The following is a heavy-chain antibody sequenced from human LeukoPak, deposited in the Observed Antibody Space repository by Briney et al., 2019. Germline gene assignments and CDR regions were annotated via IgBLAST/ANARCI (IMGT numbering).Heavy chain of an antibody. CDR3: ARVPALGGGFDY. CDR1: GGTFSSYA. D-gene: IGHD3-16*01. Sequence: SVKVSCKASGGTFSSYAISWVRQAPGQGLEWMGRIIPILGIANYAQKFQGRVTITADKSTSTAYMELSSLRSEDTAVYYCARVPALGGGFDYWGQGTLVTVSS. J-gene: IGHJ4*02. V-gene: IGHV1-69*04. CDR2: IIPILGIA.